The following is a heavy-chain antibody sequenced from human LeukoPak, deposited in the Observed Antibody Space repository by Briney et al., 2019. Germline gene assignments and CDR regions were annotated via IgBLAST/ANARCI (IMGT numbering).Heavy chain of an antibody. V-gene: IGHV1-18*01. CDR1: GYTFTSYG. J-gene: IGHJ4*02. Sequence: ASVKVSCQASGYTFTSYGISWVRQAPGQGIEWMGWVSAYNGNTNYAQKLQGRVTMTTDTSTSTAYMELRSLRSDDTAVYYCARGGSSWYSTEYYFDYWGQRTLVTVSS. CDR3: ARGGSSWYSTEYYFDY. D-gene: IGHD6-13*01. CDR2: VSAYNGNT.